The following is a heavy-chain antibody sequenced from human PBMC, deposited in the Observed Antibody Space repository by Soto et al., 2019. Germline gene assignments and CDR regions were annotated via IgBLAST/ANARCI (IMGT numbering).Heavy chain of an antibody. Sequence: ASVNVSRKASGYTFTSYYMHWVRQAPGQGREWMGIINPSGGSTGYAQKFQGRVTMTRDTSTSTVYMEPSSLRSEDTAVYYCESEALYCSSTSCYEAPLDPWGQGTLVTVSS. CDR2: INPSGGST. CDR3: ESEALYCSSTSCYEAPLDP. V-gene: IGHV1-46*01. J-gene: IGHJ5*02. CDR1: GYTFTSYY. D-gene: IGHD2-2*01.